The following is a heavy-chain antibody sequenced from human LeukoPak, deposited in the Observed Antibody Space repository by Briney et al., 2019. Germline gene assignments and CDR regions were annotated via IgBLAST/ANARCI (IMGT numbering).Heavy chain of an antibody. D-gene: IGHD4-17*01. J-gene: IGHJ4*02. Sequence: GVSLRLSCAASGFTFNMYWMSWVRQAPGKGLEWVANIKKDGTAKYYVDSVKSRFTVSRDNAKNLLFLEMDSLTDEDTAVYYCAREEGTSDYGDYGDYWGQGTRVIASP. CDR3: AREEGTSDYGDYGDY. CDR1: GFTFNMYW. V-gene: IGHV3-7*01. CDR2: IKKDGTAK.